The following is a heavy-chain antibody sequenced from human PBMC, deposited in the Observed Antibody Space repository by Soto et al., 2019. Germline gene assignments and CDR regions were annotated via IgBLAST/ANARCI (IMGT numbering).Heavy chain of an antibody. Sequence: SETLSLTCTVSGGSISSGGYYWSWIRQHPGKGLEWIGYIYYSGSTYYNPSLKSRVTISVDTSKNQFSLKLSSVTAADTAVYYCAIRNRGYSGYDYPSYYYYYMDVWGKGTTVTVSS. CDR3: AIRNRGYSGYDYPSYYYYYMDV. D-gene: IGHD5-12*01. CDR2: IYYSGST. CDR1: GGSISSGGYY. J-gene: IGHJ6*03. V-gene: IGHV4-31*03.